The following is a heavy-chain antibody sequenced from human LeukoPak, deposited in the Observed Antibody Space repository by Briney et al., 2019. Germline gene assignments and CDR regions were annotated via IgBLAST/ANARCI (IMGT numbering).Heavy chain of an antibody. D-gene: IGHD6-6*01. CDR3: TSGSLQLVQGY. CDR2: ISSSSTYI. V-gene: IGHV3-21*01. J-gene: IGHJ4*02. CDR1: GFTFSSSS. Sequence: RGSLRLSCAASGFTFSSSSMKWVRQAPGKGLECVSSISSSSTYIDYAYSVKGRFTNSRDNAKSSMYLQMNSLRAEDTAVYYCTSGSLQLVQGYWGQGTLVTVSS.